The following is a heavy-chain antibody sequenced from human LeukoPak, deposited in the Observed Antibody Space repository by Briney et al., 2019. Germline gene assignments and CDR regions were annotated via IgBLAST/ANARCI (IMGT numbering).Heavy chain of an antibody. D-gene: IGHD6-19*01. CDR3: AKGIYSSGWSYFDY. CDR1: GFTFSHFG. J-gene: IGHJ4*01. Sequence: GRSLRLSCAATGFTFSHFGMHWVRQAPGKGLEWVSTLSGSGITTYYADSVKGRFTISRDNSKNTLYLQMNSLRAEDTAVYYCAKGIYSSGWSYFDYWGHGTLVTVSS. V-gene: IGHV3-23*01. CDR2: LSGSGITT.